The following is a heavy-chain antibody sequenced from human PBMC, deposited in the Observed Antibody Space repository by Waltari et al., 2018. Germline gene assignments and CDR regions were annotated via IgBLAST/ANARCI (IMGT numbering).Heavy chain of an antibody. CDR2: IWYDGSNK. V-gene: IGHV3-30*18. CDR1: GFTFSSYG. J-gene: IGHJ6*03. CDR3: AKGGELGDYYYYYMDV. D-gene: IGHD1-26*01. Sequence: QVQLVESGGGVVQPGRSLRLSCAASGFTFSSYGMHWVRQAPGKGLDWVAVIWYDGSNKYYADSVKGRFTIARDNSKNTLYLQMNSLRAEDTAMYDCAKGGELGDYYYYYMDVWGKGTTVTVSS.